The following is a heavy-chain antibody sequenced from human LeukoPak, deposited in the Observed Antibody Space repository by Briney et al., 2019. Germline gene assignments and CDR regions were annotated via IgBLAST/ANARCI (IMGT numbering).Heavy chain of an antibody. Sequence: GGSLRLSCAASEFTFSSYSMSWVRQAPGKGLDWVSSISSSSSYIYYAESLKGRFTISRDNAKNSLYLQMNSLRAEDTAVYYCARGNSCSGGSCSYYFDYWGQGTLVTVSS. V-gene: IGHV3-21*01. D-gene: IGHD2-15*01. CDR2: ISSSSSYI. CDR1: EFTFSSYS. CDR3: ARGNSCSGGSCSYYFDY. J-gene: IGHJ4*02.